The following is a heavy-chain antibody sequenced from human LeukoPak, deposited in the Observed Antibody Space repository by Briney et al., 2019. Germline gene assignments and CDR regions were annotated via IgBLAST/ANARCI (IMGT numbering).Heavy chain of an antibody. Sequence: SETLSLTCAVYGGSFSGYYWSWIRQPPGKGLEWIGEINHSGSTNYNPSLKSRVTISVDTSKNQFSLKLSSVTAADTAVYYCARPLTFIAAAGTSRYYCGMDVWGQGTTVTVSS. CDR3: ARPLTFIAAAGTSRYYCGMDV. V-gene: IGHV4-34*01. J-gene: IGHJ6*02. D-gene: IGHD6-13*01. CDR2: INHSGST. CDR1: GGSFSGYY.